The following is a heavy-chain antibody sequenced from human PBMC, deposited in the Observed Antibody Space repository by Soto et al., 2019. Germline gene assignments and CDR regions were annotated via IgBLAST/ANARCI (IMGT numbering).Heavy chain of an antibody. V-gene: IGHV3-30*18. Sequence: QVQLVESGGGVVQPGRSLRLSCVASGFTFSSYGMHWVRQAPGKGLEWVAVISYDGSNKYYADSVKGRFTISRDNSKNTLYLQMNSLRAEDTAVYYCAKGRAAHTPYEYFQHWGQGTLVTVSS. D-gene: IGHD6-6*01. CDR3: AKGRAAHTPYEYFQH. CDR1: GFTFSSYG. CDR2: ISYDGSNK. J-gene: IGHJ1*01.